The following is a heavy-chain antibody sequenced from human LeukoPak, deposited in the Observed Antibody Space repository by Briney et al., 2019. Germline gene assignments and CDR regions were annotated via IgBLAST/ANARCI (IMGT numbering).Heavy chain of an antibody. CDR2: IYSGGST. CDR1: GFTVSSNY. J-gene: IGHJ3*02. Sequence: GGSLRLSCAASGFTVSSNYMSWVRQAPGKGREWVSVIYSGGSTYYADSVKGRFTISRDNSKNTLYLQMNSLRAEDTAVYYCARWYYYDSSGYLHDAFDIWGQGTMVTVSS. CDR3: ARWYYYDSSGYLHDAFDI. D-gene: IGHD3-22*01. V-gene: IGHV3-66*02.